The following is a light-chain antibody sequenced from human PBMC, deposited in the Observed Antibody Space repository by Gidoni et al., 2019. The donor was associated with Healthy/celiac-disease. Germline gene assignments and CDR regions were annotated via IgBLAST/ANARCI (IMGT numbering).Light chain of an antibody. CDR1: QSVSSY. CDR2: GAS. Sequence: EIVLTQSPPTLSLSPGERATLSCRASQSVSSYLAWYQQKPSQAPRLLIYGASNRATGIPARFSGSGSGTDFTLTISSLEPEDFAVYFCQQRSDWPPRLTFGGGTKVEIK. J-gene: IGKJ4*01. V-gene: IGKV3-11*01. CDR3: QQRSDWPPRLT.